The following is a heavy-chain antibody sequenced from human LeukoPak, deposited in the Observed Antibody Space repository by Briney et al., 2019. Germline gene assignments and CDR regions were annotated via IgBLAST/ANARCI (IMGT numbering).Heavy chain of an antibody. J-gene: IGHJ4*02. CDR3: ARDLYYYDSSGYSDFDY. CDR1: GYTFTGYY. V-gene: IGHV1-2*06. D-gene: IGHD3-22*01. Sequence: ASVKVPCKASGYTFTGYYMHWVRQAPGQGLEWMGRINPNSGGTNYAQKFQGRVTMTRDTSISTAYMELSRLRSDDTAVYYCARDLYYYDSSGYSDFDYWGQGTLVTVSS. CDR2: INPNSGGT.